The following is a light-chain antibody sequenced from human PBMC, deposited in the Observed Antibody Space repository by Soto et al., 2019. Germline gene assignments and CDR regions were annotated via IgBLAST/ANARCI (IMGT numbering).Light chain of an antibody. CDR2: KAS. J-gene: IGKJ5*01. CDR1: QSISSW. Sequence: IHMTQSSSTLYGSVGNTVTITWRASQSISSWLAWYQQKPGKAPKLLIYKASSLQSGVPSRFSGSGSGTEFTLTISSLQSEDFAVYYCQHYHGWPITFGEGTRLEI. CDR3: QHYHGWPIT. V-gene: IGKV1-5*03.